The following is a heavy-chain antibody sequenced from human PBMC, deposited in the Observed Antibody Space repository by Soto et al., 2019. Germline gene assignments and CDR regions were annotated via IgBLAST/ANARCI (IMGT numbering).Heavy chain of an antibody. J-gene: IGHJ4*02. CDR1: GGSISSGGYS. CDR3: ARSDSSGYYPFDY. Sequence: SETLSLTCAVSGGSISSGGYSWSWIRQPPGKGLEWIGYIYHSGSTYYNPSLKSRVTISVDRSKNQFSLKLSSVTAADTAVYYCARSDSSGYYPFDYWGQETLVTVSS. D-gene: IGHD3-22*01. V-gene: IGHV4-30-2*01. CDR2: IYHSGST.